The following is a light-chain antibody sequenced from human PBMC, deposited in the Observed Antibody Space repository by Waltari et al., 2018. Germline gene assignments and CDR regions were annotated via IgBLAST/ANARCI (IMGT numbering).Light chain of an antibody. CDR2: GAY. V-gene: IGKV3-20*01. J-gene: IGKJ1*01. CDR1: QNIFRT. Sequence: EIVLTQSPGTLSLSPGERATLSFRASQNIFRTLAWYQQKPGQAPRLLIYGAYTRATGIPDRFSGSGSGTDFSLTISVLDPEDFAVYYCQHYVRLPVTFGQGTKVEIK. CDR3: QHYVRLPVT.